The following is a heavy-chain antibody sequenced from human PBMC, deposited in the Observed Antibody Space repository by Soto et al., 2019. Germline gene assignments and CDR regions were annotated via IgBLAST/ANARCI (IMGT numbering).Heavy chain of an antibody. CDR1: GGSLSSYY. V-gene: IGHV4-59*01. CDR2: IYYSGST. CDR3: ARGQRQQWLVR. D-gene: IGHD6-19*01. Sequence: SETLSLTCTVSGGSLSSYYWSWIRQPPGKGLEWIGYIYYSGSTNYNPSLKSRVTISVDTSKNQFSLKLSSVTAADTAVYYCARGQRQQWLVRWGQGTLVTVSS. J-gene: IGHJ4*02.